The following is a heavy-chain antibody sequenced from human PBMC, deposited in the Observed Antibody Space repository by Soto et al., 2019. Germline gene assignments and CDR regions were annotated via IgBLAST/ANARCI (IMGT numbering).Heavy chain of an antibody. CDR2: MNPNSGNT. D-gene: IGHD6-13*01. Sequence: GASVKVSCKASVFSVDTTYCIHWVRRATGQGLEWMGWMNPNSGNTGYAQKFQGRVTMTRNTSISTAYMELSSLRSEDTAVYYCARVIGYRRGYYGMDVWGQGTTVTVSS. CDR3: ARVIGYRRGYYGMDV. V-gene: IGHV1-8*01. CDR1: VFSVDTTYC. J-gene: IGHJ6*02.